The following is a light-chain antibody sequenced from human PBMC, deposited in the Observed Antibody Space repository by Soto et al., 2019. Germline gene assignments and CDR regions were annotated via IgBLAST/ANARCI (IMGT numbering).Light chain of an antibody. V-gene: IGKV3-20*01. CDR2: GAS. Sequence: EIVLTQSPGTLSLSPGERATLSCRASQSVSSSDLAWYQHRPGQVPKFLIYGASNRASGIPDRFSGSGSGTDFTLTISELRPEDFAVYYCQHYGSSRTFGQGTKVEIQ. CDR3: QHYGSSRT. J-gene: IGKJ1*01. CDR1: QSVSSSD.